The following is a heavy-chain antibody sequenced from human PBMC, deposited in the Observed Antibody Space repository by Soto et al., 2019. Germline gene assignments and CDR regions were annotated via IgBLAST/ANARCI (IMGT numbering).Heavy chain of an antibody. CDR3: ARVGITMVRGVIIEAYYFDY. V-gene: IGHV1-69*06. CDR2: IIPIFGTA. CDR1: GGTFSSYA. D-gene: IGHD3-10*01. Sequence: SVKVSCKASGGTFSSYAISWVREAPGQGLEWMGGIIPIFGTANYAQKFQGRVTITADKSTSTAYMELSSLRSEDTAVYYCARVGITMVRGVIIEAYYFDYWGQGTLVTVSS. J-gene: IGHJ4*02.